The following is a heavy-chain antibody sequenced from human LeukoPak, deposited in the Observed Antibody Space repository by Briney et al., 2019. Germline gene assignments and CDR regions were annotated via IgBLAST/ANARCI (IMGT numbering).Heavy chain of an antibody. CDR1: GFSFSGYG. J-gene: IGHJ4*02. CDR3: AKDWGEYFDYVWGSFTSFDS. V-gene: IGHV3-23*01. Sequence: GGSLRLSCAASGFSFSGYGMSWVRQAPGKGLEWVSGISGSGHRTYYADSVKGRFTISRDNSKSTLYLQMNSLRAEDTAVYYCAKDWGEYFDYVWGSFTSFDSWGQGTLVTVSS. CDR2: ISGSGHRT. D-gene: IGHD3-16*01.